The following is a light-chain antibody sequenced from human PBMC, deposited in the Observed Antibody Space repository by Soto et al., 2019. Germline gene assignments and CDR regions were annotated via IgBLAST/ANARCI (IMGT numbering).Light chain of an antibody. V-gene: IGKV3-15*01. CDR3: QQYNGWPRT. J-gene: IGKJ4*01. CDR1: QSGSSN. CDR2: VAS. Sequence: EIVMTQSPATLSVSPGERATLSCRASQSGSSNLAWYQQKPGQTPKLLIYVASTRATGIPARFSGSGSGTEFTLTISSLQSEDFAAYYCQQYNGWPRTFGGGTKVEFK.